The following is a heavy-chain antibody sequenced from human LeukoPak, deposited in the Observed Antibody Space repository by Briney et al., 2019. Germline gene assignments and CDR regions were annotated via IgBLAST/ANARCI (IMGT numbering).Heavy chain of an antibody. Sequence: ASVKVSCKVSGYTLTELSMHWVRQALGKGLEWMGGFDPEDGETIYAQKFQGRVTMTEDTSIDTAYMELSSLRSDDTAVYYCARLRGGIYDKDYWGQGTLVTVSS. D-gene: IGHD3-22*01. V-gene: IGHV1-24*01. CDR1: GYTLTELS. CDR3: ARLRGGIYDKDY. J-gene: IGHJ4*02. CDR2: FDPEDGET.